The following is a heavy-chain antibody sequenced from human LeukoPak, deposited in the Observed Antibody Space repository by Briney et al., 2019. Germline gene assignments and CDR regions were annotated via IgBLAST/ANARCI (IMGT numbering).Heavy chain of an antibody. J-gene: IGHJ6*02. Sequence: GGSLRLSCVGSGFTFSTYWMTWVRQAPGKGLECVANIKQDGSARYFVDSVKGRFTFSRDNAKNSLYLQMNSLRVENTAVYYCARWGIAASGTYGMDVWGQGTTVTVSS. CDR1: GFTFSTYW. V-gene: IGHV3-7*05. CDR3: ARWGIAASGTYGMDV. CDR2: IKQDGSAR. D-gene: IGHD6-13*01.